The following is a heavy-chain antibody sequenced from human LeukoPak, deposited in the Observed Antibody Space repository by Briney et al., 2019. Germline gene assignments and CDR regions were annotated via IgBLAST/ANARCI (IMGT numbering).Heavy chain of an antibody. CDR2: IKPDGSET. CDR3: GGFGYEAAVDL. Sequence: PGGSLRLSCAASGFTFNTYWMTWVRQAPGKGLEFVANIKPDGSETYYGDSVKGRFTISRDNTKNLVFLQMNSLRGEDAAVYHCGGFGYEAAVDLWGQGTLVTVSS. V-gene: IGHV3-7*01. D-gene: IGHD6-13*01. J-gene: IGHJ4*02. CDR1: GFTFNTYW.